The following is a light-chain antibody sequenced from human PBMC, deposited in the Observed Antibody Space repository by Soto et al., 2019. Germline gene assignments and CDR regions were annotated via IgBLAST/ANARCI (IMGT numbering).Light chain of an antibody. J-gene: IGKJ5*01. CDR2: KAS. Sequence: DIQMTQSPSTLSASVGDRVTITCRASQSISSWLAWYKQKPGKAPKLLIYKASSLESGVPSRFSGSGSGTEFTLTISSLQPDDFATYYCQQYNSYPITFGQGTRLETK. CDR3: QQYNSYPIT. CDR1: QSISSW. V-gene: IGKV1-5*03.